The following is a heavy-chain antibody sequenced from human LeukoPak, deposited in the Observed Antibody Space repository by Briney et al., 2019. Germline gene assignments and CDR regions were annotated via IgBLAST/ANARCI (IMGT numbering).Heavy chain of an antibody. D-gene: IGHD1-1*01. CDR2: IYYSGST. Sequence: SETLSLTCTVSGGSISSYYWSWIRQPPGRGLEWIGYIYYSGSTNYNPSLKSRVTISVDTSKNQFSLKLSSVTAADTAVYYCASWNYYYYMDVWGKGTTVTVSS. CDR1: GGSISSYY. CDR3: ASWNYYYYMDV. V-gene: IGHV4-59*12. J-gene: IGHJ6*03.